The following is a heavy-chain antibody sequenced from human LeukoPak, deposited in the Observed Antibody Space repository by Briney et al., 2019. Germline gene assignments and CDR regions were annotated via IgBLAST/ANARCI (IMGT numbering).Heavy chain of an antibody. CDR1: GFTFSSYA. V-gene: IGHV3-23*01. CDR3: AKGGSSGWLSNWYFDL. CDR2: ISSGAGTT. Sequence: GGSLRLSCAASGFTFSSYAMSWVRQAPGKGLEWVSTISSGAGTTYYADSVKGRFTISRDNSKSTLYLQMNSLRAEDTAVYCCAKGGSSGWLSNWYFDLWGRGTLVTVSS. J-gene: IGHJ2*01. D-gene: IGHD6-13*01.